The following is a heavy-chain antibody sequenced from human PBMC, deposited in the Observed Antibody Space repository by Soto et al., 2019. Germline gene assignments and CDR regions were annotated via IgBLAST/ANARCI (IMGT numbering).Heavy chain of an antibody. CDR2: IYYSGST. D-gene: IGHD3-16*01. J-gene: IGHJ4*02. CDR1: GGSISSGDYY. CDR3: ARAPSSKLYYDYVWGSPYFDY. Sequence: PSESLSLTCTVCGGSISSGDYYWSWIRQPPGKGLEWTGYIYYSGSTYYNPSLKSRVTISVDTSKNQFSLKLSSVTAADTAVYYCARAPSSKLYYDYVWGSPYFDYWGQGTLVTVSS. V-gene: IGHV4-30-4*01.